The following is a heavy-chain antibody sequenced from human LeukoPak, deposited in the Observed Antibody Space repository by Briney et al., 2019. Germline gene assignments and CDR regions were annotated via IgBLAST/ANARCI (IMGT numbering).Heavy chain of an antibody. Sequence: GSLRLSCAASGFTFSSYAMHWVRQAPGKGLEWVAVIWYDGSNKYYADSVKGRFTISRDNSKNTLYMQMNSLRAEDTAVYYCARGRRITIFGVVNPLPYGMDAWGQGTTLTVSS. V-gene: IGHV3-33*08. CDR2: IWYDGSNK. D-gene: IGHD3-3*01. CDR1: GFTFSSYA. J-gene: IGHJ6*02. CDR3: ARGRRITIFGVVNPLPYGMDA.